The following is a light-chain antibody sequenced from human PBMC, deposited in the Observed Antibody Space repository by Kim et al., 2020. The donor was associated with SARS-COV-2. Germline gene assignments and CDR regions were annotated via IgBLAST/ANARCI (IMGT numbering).Light chain of an antibody. Sequence: GQSVTISCTGTSSDVGGYNYDSWYQQHPGKAPILMIYEVSKRPSGVPDRFSGSKSGNTASLTVSGLQAEDEADYYCSSYAGSNNLVFGGGTQLTVL. CDR2: EVS. CDR3: SSYAGSNNLV. V-gene: IGLV2-8*01. CDR1: SSDVGGYNY. J-gene: IGLJ3*02.